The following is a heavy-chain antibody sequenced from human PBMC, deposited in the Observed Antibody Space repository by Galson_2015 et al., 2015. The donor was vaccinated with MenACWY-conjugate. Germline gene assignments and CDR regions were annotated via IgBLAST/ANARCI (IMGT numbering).Heavy chain of an antibody. CDR3: ARGRGDDPRAFDI. CDR1: GGSFSGYY. Sequence: LSLTCAVYGGSFSGYYWSWIRQPPGKGLEWIGEINHSGSTNYNPSLKSRVTISVDTSKNQFSLKLSSVTAADTAVYYCARGRGDDPRAFDIWGQGTMVTVSS. J-gene: IGHJ3*02. CDR2: INHSGST. V-gene: IGHV4-34*01. D-gene: IGHD3-16*01.